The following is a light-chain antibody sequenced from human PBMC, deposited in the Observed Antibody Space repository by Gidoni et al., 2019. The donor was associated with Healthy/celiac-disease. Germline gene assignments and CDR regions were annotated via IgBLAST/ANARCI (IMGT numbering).Light chain of an antibody. Sequence: DIQMTQSPSSLSASVGDRVTIPCRASQGISNYLAWYQQKPGKVPKLLIYAASTLQSGVPSRFSGSGSGTDFTLTISSLQPEDVATYYCQKYNSAPRITFGQGTRLESK. V-gene: IGKV1-27*01. J-gene: IGKJ5*01. CDR3: QKYNSAPRIT. CDR2: AAS. CDR1: QGISNY.